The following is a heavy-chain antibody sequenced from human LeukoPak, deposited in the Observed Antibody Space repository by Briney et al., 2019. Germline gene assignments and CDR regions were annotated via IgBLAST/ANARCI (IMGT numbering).Heavy chain of an antibody. CDR3: AKDKGQYSSSWYNWFDP. V-gene: IGHV3-23*01. J-gene: IGHJ5*02. Sequence: GGSLRLSCAASGFTFSSYAMNWVRQAPGKGLEWVSAIIGSGGSTYYADSVKGRFTISRDNSKNTLYLQMNSLRAEDTAVYYCAKDKGQYSSSWYNWFDPWGQGTLVTVSS. CDR1: GFTFSSYA. CDR2: IIGSGGST. D-gene: IGHD6-13*01.